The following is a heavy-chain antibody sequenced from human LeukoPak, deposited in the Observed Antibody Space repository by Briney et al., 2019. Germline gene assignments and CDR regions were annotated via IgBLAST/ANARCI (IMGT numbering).Heavy chain of an antibody. Sequence: GGSLRLSCGAWGFTFSNSWVSWAPQAPGKGLEWVGCIKSKTDDGTTDYAAPVKGRFTISRDDSNNTLYLQMNRLKTEDTAVYYCTTGTQDNWGQGTLVTVSS. CDR2: IKSKTDDGTT. CDR3: TTGTQDN. V-gene: IGHV3-15*01. CDR1: GFTFSNSW. D-gene: IGHD3-10*01. J-gene: IGHJ4*02.